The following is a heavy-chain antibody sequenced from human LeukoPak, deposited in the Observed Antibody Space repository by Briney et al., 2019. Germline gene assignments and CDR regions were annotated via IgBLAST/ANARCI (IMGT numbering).Heavy chain of an antibody. Sequence: ASVKVSCKASGGTFSSYAISWVRQAPGQGLEWMGGIIPIFGTANYAQKLQGRVTMTTDTSTSTAYMELRSLRSDDTAVYYCARVGGLGPHDAFDIWGQGTMVTVSS. J-gene: IGHJ3*02. D-gene: IGHD3-16*01. V-gene: IGHV1-69*05. CDR3: ARVGGLGPHDAFDI. CDR2: IIPIFGTA. CDR1: GGTFSSYA.